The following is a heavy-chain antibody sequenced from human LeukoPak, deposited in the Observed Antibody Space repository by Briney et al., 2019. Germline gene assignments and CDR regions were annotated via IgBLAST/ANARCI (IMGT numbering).Heavy chain of an antibody. CDR2: IKTDGSAT. Sequence: GSLRLSCAASGFTFSNYWMHWVRQAPGKGLVWVSRIKTDGSATNYADSEKGRFTISRDNAKNTLYLQMNNLRVEDTGIYYCARGRYSGYEGGSDYWGQGTLVTVSS. CDR3: ARGRYSGYEGGSDY. D-gene: IGHD5-12*01. CDR1: GFTFSNYW. J-gene: IGHJ4*02. V-gene: IGHV3-74*01.